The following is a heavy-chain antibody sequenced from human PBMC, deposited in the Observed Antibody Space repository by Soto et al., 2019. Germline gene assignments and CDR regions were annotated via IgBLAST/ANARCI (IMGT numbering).Heavy chain of an antibody. CDR1: GYTFTNYA. V-gene: IGHV1-3*01. D-gene: IGHD3-10*01. J-gene: IGHJ3*02. CDR2: INAGNGNT. Sequence: QVQLVQSGAEVKKPGASVKVSCKASGYTFTNYAMHWVRQAPGQRLEWMGWINAGNGNTKYSQKFQGRVTITRDTSASTAYMELSSLRYEDTAVYYCARGASMVRGVILDAFDIWGQGTMVTVSS. CDR3: ARGASMVRGVILDAFDI.